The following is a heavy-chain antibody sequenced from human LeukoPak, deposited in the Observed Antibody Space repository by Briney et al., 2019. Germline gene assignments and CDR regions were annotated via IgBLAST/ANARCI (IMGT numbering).Heavy chain of an antibody. CDR1: GFTFSSYS. D-gene: IGHD3-22*01. Sequence: AGSLRLSCAASGFTFSSYSRNWVRQAPGKGLEWFSYISSSSSTIYYADSAKGRFTISRDNAKNSLYLQMNSLRAEHTAVYYCARDRAGSGYHDAFDIWGQGTMVTVSS. J-gene: IGHJ3*02. CDR2: ISSSSSTI. CDR3: ARDRAGSGYHDAFDI. V-gene: IGHV3-48*01.